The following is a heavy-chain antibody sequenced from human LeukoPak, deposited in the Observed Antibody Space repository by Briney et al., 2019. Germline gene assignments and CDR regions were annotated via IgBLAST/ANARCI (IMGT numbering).Heavy chain of an antibody. CDR2: INPNDGTT. V-gene: IGHV1-2*02. Sequence: ASVTVSFTASVYRFTDYYVHWVRQAPGRGLEWMAWINPNDGTTNYAQKFQGRVTMITDTSISTAYMELSNLRSDDTAVYYCARTSDYYNYYFDYWGQGTPVTVSS. CDR3: ARTSDYYNYYFDY. J-gene: IGHJ4*02. CDR1: VYRFTDYY. D-gene: IGHD4-11*01.